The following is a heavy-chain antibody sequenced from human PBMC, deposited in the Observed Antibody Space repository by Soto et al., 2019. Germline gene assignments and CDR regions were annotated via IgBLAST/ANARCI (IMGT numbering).Heavy chain of an antibody. V-gene: IGHV3-30*03. Sequence: GGSLRLSCAASGFTFSSYGMHWVRQAPGKGLEWVAVISYDGSNKYYADSVKGRFTISRDNAKNTLYLQMNSLRAEDTAVYYCARGQQLMFYYYYYMDVWGKGTTVTVSS. CDR1: GFTFSSYG. J-gene: IGHJ6*03. CDR3: ARGQQLMFYYYYYMDV. D-gene: IGHD6-13*01. CDR2: ISYDGSNK.